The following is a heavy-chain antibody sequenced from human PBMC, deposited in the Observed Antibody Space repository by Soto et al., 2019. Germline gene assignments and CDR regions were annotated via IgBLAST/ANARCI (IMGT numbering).Heavy chain of an antibody. J-gene: IGHJ6*03. CDR1: GYTFTSYY. V-gene: IGHV1-46*03. D-gene: IGHD4-17*01. Sequence: ASVKVSCKASGYTFTSYYMHWVRQAPGQGLEWMGIINPSGGSTSYAQKFQGRVTMTRDTSTSTVYMELSSLRSEDTAVYYCARDLTVTTRKNYYYYMDVWGKGTTVTVSS. CDR3: ARDLTVTTRKNYYYYMDV. CDR2: INPSGGST.